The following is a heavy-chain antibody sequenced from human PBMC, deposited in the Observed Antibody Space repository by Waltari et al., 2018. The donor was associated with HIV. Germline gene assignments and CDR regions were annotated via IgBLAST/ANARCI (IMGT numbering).Heavy chain of an antibody. CDR1: AYTSTDYY. CDR3: TRAQSHVHGLDV. CDR2: ININSGGT. V-gene: IGHV1-2*02. Sequence: QVQLVQSGAALRQSGASVKVSCRPSAYTSTDYYIHWVRQAPGQGLEWRGWININSGGTNFSQKFRGRVTLTRDTSISTAYMQLSSLGSDDTAIYYCTRAQSHVHGLDVWGQGTTVTVSS. J-gene: IGHJ6*02.